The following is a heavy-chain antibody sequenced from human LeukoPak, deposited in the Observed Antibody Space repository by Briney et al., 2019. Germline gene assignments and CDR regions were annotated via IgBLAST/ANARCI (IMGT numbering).Heavy chain of an antibody. V-gene: IGHV3-30*18. CDR3: AKTSRVWFGELFFDY. CDR2: ISYDGSNK. CDR1: GFTFSSYG. J-gene: IGHJ4*02. Sequence: GGSLRLSCAASGFTFSSYGMHWVRQAPCKELEWVAVISYDGSNKYYADSVKGRFTISRDNSKNTLYLQMNSLRAEDTAVYYCAKTSRVWFGELFFDYWGQGTLVTVSS. D-gene: IGHD3-10*01.